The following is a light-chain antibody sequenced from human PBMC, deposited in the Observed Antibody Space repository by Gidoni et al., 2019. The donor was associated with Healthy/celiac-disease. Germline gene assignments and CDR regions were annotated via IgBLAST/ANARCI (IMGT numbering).Light chain of an antibody. J-gene: IGKJ2*01. Sequence: DIQMTPSPSSLSASVGDRVTITCQASQDISNYLNWYQQKPGKAPKLLIYDASNVETGVPSRFSGSGSGTDFTFTISSLQPEDIATYYCQQYDNLPLTFXXXTKLEIK. CDR1: QDISNY. CDR2: DAS. CDR3: QQYDNLPLT. V-gene: IGKV1-33*01.